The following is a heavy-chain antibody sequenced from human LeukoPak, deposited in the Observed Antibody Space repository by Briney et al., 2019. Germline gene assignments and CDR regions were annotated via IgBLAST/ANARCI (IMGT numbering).Heavy chain of an antibody. V-gene: IGHV1-2*02. Sequence: ASVKVSCKASGYTFTGYYMHWVRQAPGQGLEWMGWINPNSGGTNYAQKFQGRVTMTRDTSISTAYMELSRLRSDDTAVYYCARHPFPYDDILSGYLCLCDPWGEGTVLRVSS. CDR2: INPNSGGT. CDR3: ARHPFPYDDILSGYLCLCDP. D-gene: IGHD3-9*01. CDR1: GYTFTGYY. J-gene: IGHJ5*02.